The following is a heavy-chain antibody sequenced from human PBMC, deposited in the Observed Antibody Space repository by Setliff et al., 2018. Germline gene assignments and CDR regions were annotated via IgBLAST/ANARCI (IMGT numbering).Heavy chain of an antibody. CDR3: ARGGGSSYLYDSRGSEYFQF. CDR1: GYTFTGYY. J-gene: IGHJ1*01. D-gene: IGHD3-22*01. V-gene: IGHV1-2*02. Sequence: ASVKVSCKASGYTFTGYYMHWVRQAPGQGLEWMGWINPNSGGTNYAQKFQGRVTMTRGTSISTAYMELSRLRSDDTAVYYCARGGGSSYLYDSRGSEYFQFWGQGALVTVSS. CDR2: INPNSGGT.